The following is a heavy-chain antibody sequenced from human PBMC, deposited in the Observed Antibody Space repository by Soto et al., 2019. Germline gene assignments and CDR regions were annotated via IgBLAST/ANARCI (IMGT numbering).Heavy chain of an antibody. CDR1: GFSLSNARMG. CDR3: ARTRLGGGSRSCYYGMDV. J-gene: IGHJ6*02. CDR2: IFSNDEK. Sequence: QVTLKESGPVLVKPTETLTLTCTVSGFSLSNARMGVSWIRQPPGKALEWLAHIFSNDEKSYSTSLKSRLTISNDTYKSRVVLTMTNMDPVDTAKYYCARTRLGGGSRSCYYGMDVWGPGTTVTGSS. V-gene: IGHV2-26*01. D-gene: IGHD2-15*01.